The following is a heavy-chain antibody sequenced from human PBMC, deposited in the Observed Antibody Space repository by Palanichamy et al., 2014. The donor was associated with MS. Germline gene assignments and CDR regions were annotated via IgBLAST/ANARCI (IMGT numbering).Heavy chain of an antibody. V-gene: IGHV3-30*18. CDR1: GFTFSSYG. CDR2: ISYDGSNK. D-gene: IGHD2-21*02. Sequence: QVQLVESGGGVVQPGRSLRLSCAASGFTFSSYGMHWVRQAPGKGLEWVAVISYDGSNKYYADSVKGRFTISRDNSKNTLYLQMNSLRAEDTAVYYCAKDRRSYIVVVTTATFDYWGQGTLVTVSS. CDR3: AKDRRSYIVVVTTATFDY. J-gene: IGHJ4*02.